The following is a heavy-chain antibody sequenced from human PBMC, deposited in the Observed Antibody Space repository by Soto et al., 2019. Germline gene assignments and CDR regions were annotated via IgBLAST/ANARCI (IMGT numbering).Heavy chain of an antibody. CDR3: ARAGYCGSDSCSDAFDI. J-gene: IGHJ3*02. CDR2: INAVNGNT. V-gene: IGHV1-3*01. D-gene: IGHD2-2*01. CDR1: GYTFTNYA. Sequence: QVQLVQSGAEVKKSGASVKVSCKASGYTFTNYAMHWVRQAPGQRLEWMGWINAVNGNTKYSQQFQGRVTITRDTSASTAYMELSSLRSEDTAVYYCARAGYCGSDSCSDAFDIWGQGTAVTVSS.